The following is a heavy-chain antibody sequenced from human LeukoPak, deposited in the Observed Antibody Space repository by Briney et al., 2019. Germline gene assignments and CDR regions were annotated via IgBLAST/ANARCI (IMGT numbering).Heavy chain of an antibody. V-gene: IGHV2-70*04. CDR2: IDWDDDK. J-gene: IGHJ4*02. CDR1: GFSLSTSGMR. D-gene: IGHD4-17*01. Sequence: SGPALVKPTQTLTLTCNFSGFSLSTSGMRVSWIRQPPGKALEWLARIDWDDDKFYSTSLKTRLTISKDTSKNQVVLTMANMDPVDTATYYCARMTVTTPFDYWGQGTLVTVSS. CDR3: ARMTVTTPFDY.